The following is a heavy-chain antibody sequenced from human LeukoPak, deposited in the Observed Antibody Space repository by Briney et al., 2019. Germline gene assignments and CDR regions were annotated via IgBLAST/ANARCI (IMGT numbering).Heavy chain of an antibody. D-gene: IGHD3-10*01. V-gene: IGHV5-51*01. Sequence: GESLKISCKGSGYSFTSYWIGWVRQMPGKGLEWMGIIYPGDSDTRYSPSFQGQVTISADKSISTAYLQWSSLKASDTAMYYCARTVDMVRGVMAPPDYWGQGTLVTVSS. CDR2: IYPGDSDT. CDR3: ARTVDMVRGVMAPPDY. CDR1: GYSFTSYW. J-gene: IGHJ4*02.